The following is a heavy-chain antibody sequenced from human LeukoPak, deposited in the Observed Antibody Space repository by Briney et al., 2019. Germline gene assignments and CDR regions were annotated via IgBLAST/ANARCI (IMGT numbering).Heavy chain of an antibody. CDR3: AKDPAGGTVTTTVYGMDV. D-gene: IGHD4-17*01. Sequence: GGSLRLSCAASGFTFSGYSINWVRQAPGKGLQWVSYISESSSHTYYADSVKGRFTISRDNAKNSLYLQMNSLRAEDTAVYYCAKDPAGGTVTTTVYGMDVWGQGTTVTVSS. CDR2: ISESSSHT. V-gene: IGHV3-21*04. J-gene: IGHJ6*02. CDR1: GFTFSGYS.